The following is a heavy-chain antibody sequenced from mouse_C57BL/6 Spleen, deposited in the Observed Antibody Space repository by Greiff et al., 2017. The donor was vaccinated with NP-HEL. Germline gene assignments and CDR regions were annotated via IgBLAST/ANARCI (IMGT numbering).Heavy chain of an antibody. V-gene: IGHV1-53*01. J-gene: IGHJ2*01. CDR3: ARARVLWDVGDYFDY. CDR1: GYTFTSYW. D-gene: IGHD4-1*01. CDR2: INPSNGGT. Sequence: QVQLKQPGTELVKPGASVKLSCKASGYTFTSYWMHWVKQRPGQGLEWIGNINPSNGGTNYNEKFKSKATLTVDKSSSTAYMQLSSLTSEDSAVYYCARARVLWDVGDYFDYWGQGTTLTVSS.